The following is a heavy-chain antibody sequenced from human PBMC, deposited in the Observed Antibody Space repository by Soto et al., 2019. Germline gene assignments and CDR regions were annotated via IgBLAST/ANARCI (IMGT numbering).Heavy chain of an antibody. CDR2: ITSDNNTI. CDR1: GFPFSIYS. J-gene: IGHJ4*02. D-gene: IGHD6-19*01. CDR3: ARSVEGHFDY. Sequence: EVQLVESGGGLVQPGGSLRLTCVASGFPFSIYSMNWVRKAPGKGLEWSSYITSDNNTIKYADSVKGRFTISRDNAKNLVYLQMNSLRDEDTAVYFCARSVEGHFDYWGQGTVVTVSS. V-gene: IGHV3-48*02.